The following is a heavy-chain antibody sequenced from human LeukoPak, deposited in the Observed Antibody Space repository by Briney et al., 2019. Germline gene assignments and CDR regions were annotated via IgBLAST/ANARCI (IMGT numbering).Heavy chain of an antibody. J-gene: IGHJ5*02. CDR1: GGSISSSSYY. CDR2: IYFSGST. CDR3: ARDYYAFWSGYPDWFDP. D-gene: IGHD3-3*01. V-gene: IGHV4-39*07. Sequence: SETLSLTCTVSGGSISSSSYYWGWIRQPPGKGREWIGSIYFSGSTYYNPSLNSRVTISVDTSKNQFSLKLSSVTAAHTAVYYCARDYYAFWSGYPDWFDPWGQGTLVTVSS.